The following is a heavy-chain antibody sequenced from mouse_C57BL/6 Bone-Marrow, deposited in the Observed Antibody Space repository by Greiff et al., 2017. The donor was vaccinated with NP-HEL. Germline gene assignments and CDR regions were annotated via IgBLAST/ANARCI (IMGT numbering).Heavy chain of an antibody. Sequence: EVQVVESGGGLVKPGGSLKLSCAASGFTFSSYAMSWVRQTPEKRLEWVATISDGGSYTYYPDNVKGRFPISRDNAKNNLYLQMSHLKSEDTAMYYCARVRIYYDYDEGFDYWGQGTTLTVSS. V-gene: IGHV5-4*01. CDR1: GFTFSSYA. J-gene: IGHJ2*01. CDR3: ARVRIYYDYDEGFDY. CDR2: ISDGGSYT. D-gene: IGHD2-4*01.